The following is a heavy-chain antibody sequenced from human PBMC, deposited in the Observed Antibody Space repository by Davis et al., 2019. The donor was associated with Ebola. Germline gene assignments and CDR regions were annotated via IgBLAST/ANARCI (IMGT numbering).Heavy chain of an antibody. CDR3: TRSGPDY. CDR1: GFTFSSYA. J-gene: IGHJ4*02. D-gene: IGHD6-25*01. Sequence: GESLKISCAASGFTFSSYAMSWVRQAPGKGLEWVSYISSSSSYTNYADSVKGRFTISRDNAKNSLYLQMNSLKTEDTAVYYCTRSGPDYWGQGTLVTVSS. V-gene: IGHV3-21*05. CDR2: ISSSSSYT.